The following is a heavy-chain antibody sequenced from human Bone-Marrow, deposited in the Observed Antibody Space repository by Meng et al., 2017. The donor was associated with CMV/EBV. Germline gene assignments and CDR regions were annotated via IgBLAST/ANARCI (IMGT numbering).Heavy chain of an antibody. Sequence: ASVKVSCKASGYTFTRSFIHWVRQAPGQGLEWMGIINPSGGSTTYAQKFQGRVSMTRDTSTRTVYMDLSSLTFEDTAVYYCARPGGGSYFGLGVWGQGTTVTASS. CDR2: INPSGGST. CDR3: ARPGGGSYFGLGV. J-gene: IGHJ6*01. D-gene: IGHD2-8*02. V-gene: IGHV1-46*01. CDR1: GYTFTRSF.